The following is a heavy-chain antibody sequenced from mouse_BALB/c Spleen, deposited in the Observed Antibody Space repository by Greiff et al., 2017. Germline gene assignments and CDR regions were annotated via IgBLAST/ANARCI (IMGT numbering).Heavy chain of an antibody. CDR2: ISSGGSYT. J-gene: IGHJ3*01. V-gene: IGHV5-9-4*01. Sequence: EVHLVESGGGLVKPGGSLKLSCAASGFTFSSYAMSWVRQSPEKRLEWVAEISSGGSYTYYPDTVTGRFTISRDNAKNTLYLEMSSLRSEDTAMYYCASHYYGSGPFAYWGQGTLVTVSA. D-gene: IGHD1-1*01. CDR1: GFTFSSYA. CDR3: ASHYYGSGPFAY.